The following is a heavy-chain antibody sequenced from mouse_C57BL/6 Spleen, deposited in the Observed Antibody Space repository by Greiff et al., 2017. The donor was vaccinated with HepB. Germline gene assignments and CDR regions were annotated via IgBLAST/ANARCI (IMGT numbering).Heavy chain of an antibody. J-gene: IGHJ1*03. CDR1: GFNIKDDY. CDR3: SILSWYFDV. CDR2: IDPENGDT. V-gene: IGHV14-4*01. Sequence: VQLKESGAELVRPGASVKLSCTASGFNIKDDYMHWVKQRPEQGLEWIGWIDPENGDTEYASKFQGKATITADTSSNTAYLQLSSLTSEDTAVYYCSILSWYFDVWGTGTTVTVSS. D-gene: IGHD1-1*01.